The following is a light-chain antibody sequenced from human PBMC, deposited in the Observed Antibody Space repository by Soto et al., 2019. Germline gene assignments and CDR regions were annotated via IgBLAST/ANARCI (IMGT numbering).Light chain of an antibody. J-gene: IGKJ1*01. Sequence: LVTPSPSFLSSSTRDRGTISCRMSQGISSYLAWYQQKPGKAPELLIYAASTLQSGVPSRFSGSGSGTDFTLTISCLQSEDFATYYCKHHYRCTGPFGQGPKADIK. CDR2: AAS. CDR3: KHHYRCTGP. CDR1: QGISSY. V-gene: IGKV1D-8*01.